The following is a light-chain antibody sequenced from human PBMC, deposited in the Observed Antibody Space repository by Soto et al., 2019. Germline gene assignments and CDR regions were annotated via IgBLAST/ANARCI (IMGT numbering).Light chain of an antibody. J-gene: IGLJ2*01. V-gene: IGLV1-47*01. CDR3: AAWDDSLRGPL. Sequence: QSALTQPPSVSGTPGQRVAISCSTSSSNIGTNYVYWYQRLPGRAPKLLVYWNTQRASGVPDRFSGSRSGTSASLDISGLRSEDEGDYFCAAWDDSLRGPLFGGGTKVTVL. CDR1: SSNIGTNY. CDR2: WNT.